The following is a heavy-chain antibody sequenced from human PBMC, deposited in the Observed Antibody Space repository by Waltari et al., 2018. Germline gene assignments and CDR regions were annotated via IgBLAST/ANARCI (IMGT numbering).Heavy chain of an antibody. CDR1: EYSVSTGFY. V-gene: IGHV4-38-2*02. Sequence: QVQLQESGPRLVKPSETLSLTCTVSEYSVSTGFYGGWVRQSPGKGLEWMGSIYHLGNPTYNPPLSSRVAVSMDMSMNQFSLRLTSVTAADTAVYYCAIHRLDRGDSFYIWGQGALVTVSS. D-gene: IGHD3-22*01. J-gene: IGHJ4*02. CDR2: IYHLGNP. CDR3: AIHRLDRGDSFYI.